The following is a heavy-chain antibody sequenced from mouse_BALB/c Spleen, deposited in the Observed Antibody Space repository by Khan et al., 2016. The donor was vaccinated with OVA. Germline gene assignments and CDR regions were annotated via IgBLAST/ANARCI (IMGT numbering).Heavy chain of an antibody. V-gene: IGHV3-2*02. CDR2: ITYSGNT. Sequence: EVQLQESGPGLVKPSQSLSLTCTVTGYSITSDYAWNWIRQFPGNKLEWMAYITYSGNTGYNPSLKGRISITRDTSKHQFFLQLNSVTTEDTATYYCARDYGSSYLFFDYWGRGTTLTVSS. D-gene: IGHD1-1*01. CDR1: GYSITSDYA. CDR3: ARDYGSSYLFFDY. J-gene: IGHJ2*01.